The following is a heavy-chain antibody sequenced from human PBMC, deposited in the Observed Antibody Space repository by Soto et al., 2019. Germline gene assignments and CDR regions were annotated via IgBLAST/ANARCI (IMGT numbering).Heavy chain of an antibody. V-gene: IGHV3-30-3*01. CDR3: ARGGAGYTYGHAVSPKPFDD. CDR1: GFTFSTYA. D-gene: IGHD5-18*01. Sequence: QVQLVESGGGVVQPGKSLRTSCAASGFTFSTYAMHWVRRAPGKGLEWVSVISYDGSNKDYADPVKGRLTISTDNSKNALYLQMNSLGAEDTAVYYCARGGAGYTYGHAVSPKPFDDWGQGTLVTVSS. CDR2: ISYDGSNK. J-gene: IGHJ4*02.